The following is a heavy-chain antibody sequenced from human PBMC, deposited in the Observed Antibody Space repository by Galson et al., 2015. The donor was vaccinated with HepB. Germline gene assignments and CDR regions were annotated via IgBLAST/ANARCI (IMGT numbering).Heavy chain of an antibody. CDR2: ISSNGGST. Sequence: SLRLSCAASGFTFSSYAMHWVRQAPGKGLEYVSAISSNGGSTYYANSVKGRFTISRDNSKNTLYLQMGGLRAEDMAVYYCASFDPSRDAFDIWGQGTMVTVSS. D-gene: IGHD3-9*01. CDR3: ASFDPSRDAFDI. J-gene: IGHJ3*02. CDR1: GFTFSSYA. V-gene: IGHV3-64*01.